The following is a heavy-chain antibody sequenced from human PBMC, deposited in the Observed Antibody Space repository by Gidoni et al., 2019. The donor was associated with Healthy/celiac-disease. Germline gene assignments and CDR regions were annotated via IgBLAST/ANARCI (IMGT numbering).Heavy chain of an antibody. D-gene: IGHD5-12*01. CDR3: ATGSRGRWLQLIPFDY. CDR2: FDPEDGET. CDR1: GYTLTELS. Sequence: QVQLVQSGAEVKKPGASVKVSCKVSGYTLTELSMHWVRQAPGKGLEWMGGFDPEDGETIYAQKFQGRVTMTEDTSTDTAYMELSSLRSEDTAVYYCATGSRGRWLQLIPFDYWGQGTLVTVSS. J-gene: IGHJ4*02. V-gene: IGHV1-24*01.